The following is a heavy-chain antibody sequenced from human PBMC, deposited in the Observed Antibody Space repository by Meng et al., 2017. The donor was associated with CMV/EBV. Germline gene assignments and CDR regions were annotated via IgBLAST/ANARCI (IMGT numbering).Heavy chain of an antibody. J-gene: IGHJ6*02. CDR2: ISSSSSYI. CDR3: AREIGVARYDWYGMDV. V-gene: IGHV3-21*01. Sequence: GGSLRLSCAASGFTFSSYSMNWVRQAPGKGLEWVSSISSSSSYIYYADSVEGRFTISRDNAKNSLYLQMDSLRAEDTAVYYCAREIGVARYDWYGMDVWGQGTTVTVSS. CDR1: GFTFSSYS. D-gene: IGHD3-3*01.